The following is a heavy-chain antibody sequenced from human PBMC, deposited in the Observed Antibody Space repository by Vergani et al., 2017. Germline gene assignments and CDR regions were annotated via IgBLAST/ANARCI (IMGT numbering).Heavy chain of an antibody. V-gene: IGHV3-23*04. CDR2: ISGSATGGVT. Sequence: EVQLVESGGDLAQPGGSLTLSCVAYGLVFSDYTMSWVRQAPGRGLEWVSIISGSATGGVTYVADSVKGRFTISRDNAKNSLYLQMNSLRAEDTAVYYCAGDHLAPGGQWLPPLGAFDIWGQGTMVTVSS. D-gene: IGHD6-19*01. CDR3: AGDHLAPGGQWLPPLGAFDI. CDR1: GLVFSDYT. J-gene: IGHJ3*02.